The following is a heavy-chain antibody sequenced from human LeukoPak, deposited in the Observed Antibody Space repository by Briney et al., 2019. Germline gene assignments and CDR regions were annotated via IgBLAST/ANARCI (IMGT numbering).Heavy chain of an antibody. V-gene: IGHV1-18*01. Sequence: GASVKVSCKASGYTFTSYDINWVRQATGQGLEWMGWISAYNGNTNYAQKLQGRVTMTTDTSTSTAYMELRSLRSDDTAVYYCAREGGDERIRYFDYWGQGTLVTVSS. J-gene: IGHJ4*02. CDR1: GYTFTSYD. CDR3: AREGGDERIRYFDY. CDR2: ISAYNGNT. D-gene: IGHD4-17*01.